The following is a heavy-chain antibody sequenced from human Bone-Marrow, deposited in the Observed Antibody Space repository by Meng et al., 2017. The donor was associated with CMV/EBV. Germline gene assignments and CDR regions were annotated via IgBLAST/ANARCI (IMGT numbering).Heavy chain of an antibody. D-gene: IGHD5-18*01. CDR1: GFSLSTSGVG. Sequence: QITLKESGPTLVKPXQTLTLTCXFSGFSLSTSGVGVGWIRQPPGKALEWLALIYWDDDKRYSPSLKSRLTITKDTSKNQVVLTMTNMDPVDTATYYCAHSCSDTAMARFDYWGQGTLVTVSS. V-gene: IGHV2-5*02. J-gene: IGHJ4*02. CDR3: AHSCSDTAMARFDY. CDR2: IYWDDDK.